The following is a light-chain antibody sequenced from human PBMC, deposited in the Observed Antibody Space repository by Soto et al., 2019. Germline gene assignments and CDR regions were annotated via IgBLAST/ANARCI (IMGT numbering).Light chain of an antibody. J-gene: IGKJ4*01. Sequence: EIVMTQSPCTLSVSPGERATLSCRASQSITKDLAWYQQKPGQAPRLLIYGASTRATGVPARFSGSGSGTEFTLTISSLQSEDFAVYYCQQYNNWPPLTFGGGTKVEIK. CDR3: QQYNNWPPLT. CDR1: QSITKD. V-gene: IGKV3-15*01. CDR2: GAS.